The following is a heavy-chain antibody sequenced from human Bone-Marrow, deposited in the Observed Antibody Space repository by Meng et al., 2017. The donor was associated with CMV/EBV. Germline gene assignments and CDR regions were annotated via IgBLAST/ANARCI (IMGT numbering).Heavy chain of an antibody. D-gene: IGHD6-6*01. V-gene: IGHV1-8*01. Sequence: ASVKVSCKASGYTFTSYDINWVRQATGQGLEWMGWMNPNSGNTGYAQKFQGRVTMTRNTSISTAYMELSSLRSEDTAVYYCARSYSSSSPGAWFDPWGQRTLVTVSS. CDR1: GYTFTSYD. J-gene: IGHJ5*02. CDR2: MNPNSGNT. CDR3: ARSYSSSSPGAWFDP.